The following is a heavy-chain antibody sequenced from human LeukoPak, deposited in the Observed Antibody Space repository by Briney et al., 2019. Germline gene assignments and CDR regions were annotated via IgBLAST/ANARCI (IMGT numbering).Heavy chain of an antibody. Sequence: GGSLRLSCAASGFTFSSYSMNWVRQAPGRGLEWVSSISSSSSYIYYADSVKGRFTISRDNSKNTLYLQMNSLRAEDTAVYYCARAPRGRDGYNPYYFDYWGQGTLVTFSS. D-gene: IGHD5-24*01. CDR3: ARAPRGRDGYNPYYFDY. J-gene: IGHJ4*02. CDR2: ISSSSSYI. CDR1: GFTFSSYS. V-gene: IGHV3-21*04.